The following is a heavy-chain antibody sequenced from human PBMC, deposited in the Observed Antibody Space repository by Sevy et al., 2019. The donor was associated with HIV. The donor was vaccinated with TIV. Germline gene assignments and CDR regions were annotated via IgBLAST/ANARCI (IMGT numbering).Heavy chain of an antibody. CDR3: AGDLASGSFFSLYFDY. CDR1: GLNVSDYF. V-gene: IGHV3-11*01. D-gene: IGHD3-10*01. CDR2: ISSSGTII. Sequence: GGSLRLSCAASGLNVSDYFMSWIRQAPGKRPEWVSYISSSGTIIYYADSVKGRFTISRDNAKNSLYLQMNNLRAEDTAIYYCAGDLASGSFFSLYFDYWGQGTLVTVSS. J-gene: IGHJ4*02.